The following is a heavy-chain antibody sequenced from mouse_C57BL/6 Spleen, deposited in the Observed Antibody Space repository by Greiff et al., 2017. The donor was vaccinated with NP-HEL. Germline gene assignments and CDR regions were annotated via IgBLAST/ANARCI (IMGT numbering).Heavy chain of an antibody. CDR3: AREAAYYSNPFAY. J-gene: IGHJ3*01. D-gene: IGHD2-5*01. CDR1: GYAFSSSW. Sequence: QVQLKESGPELVKPGASVKISCKASGYAFSSSWMNWVKQRPGKGLEWIGRIYPGDGDTNYNGKFKGKATLTADKSYSTAYMQLSSLTSEDSAVYFCAREAAYYSNPFAYWGQGTLVTVSA. V-gene: IGHV1-82*01. CDR2: IYPGDGDT.